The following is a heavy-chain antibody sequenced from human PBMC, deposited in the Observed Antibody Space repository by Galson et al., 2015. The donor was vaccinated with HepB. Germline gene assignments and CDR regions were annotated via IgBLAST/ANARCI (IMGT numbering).Heavy chain of an antibody. V-gene: IGHV4-59*08. J-gene: IGHJ4*02. Sequence: ETLSLTCAVSGGSIQNYYWNWIRQPPGKGLEWIGYIYDNGDTIYNHSLKSRVTISVDTSRNQISLKLSSVTAADTAFYYCARGGNRSGWNYYFDYWGQGILVTVSS. CDR2: IYDNGDT. D-gene: IGHD6-19*01. CDR3: ARGGNRSGWNYYFDY. CDR1: GGSIQNYY.